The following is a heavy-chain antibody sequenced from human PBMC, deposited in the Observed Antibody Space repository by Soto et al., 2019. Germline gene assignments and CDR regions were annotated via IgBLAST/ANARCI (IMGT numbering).Heavy chain of an antibody. CDR2: IYYSGST. V-gene: IGHV4-59*01. CDR1: GGSISSYY. J-gene: IGHJ4*02. CDR3: ARDGYYYDSSGYQRVYYFDY. Sequence: QVQLQESGPGLVKPSETLSLTCTVSGGSISSYYWSWIRQPPGKGQEWIGYIYYSGSTNYNPSLKSRVTISVDTSKNQFSLKLSSVTAADTAVYYCARDGYYYDSSGYQRVYYFDYWGQGTLVTVSS. D-gene: IGHD3-22*01.